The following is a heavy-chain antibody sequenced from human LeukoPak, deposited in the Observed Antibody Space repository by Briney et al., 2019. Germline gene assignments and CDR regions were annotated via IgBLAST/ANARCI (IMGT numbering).Heavy chain of an antibody. V-gene: IGHV3-53*05. CDR2: IYSDGDT. D-gene: IGHD5-24*01. J-gene: IGHJ4*02. Sequence: GSLRLSCVVSGFTFNGTNMNWFRQAPGKGLEWVSVIYSDGDTYYADSVKGRLTISRDNSKNTLYLQMKSLQPEDTAVYYCARDPRDGYGHFDYWGQGTLVTVSS. CDR3: ARDPRDGYGHFDY. CDR1: GFTFNGTN.